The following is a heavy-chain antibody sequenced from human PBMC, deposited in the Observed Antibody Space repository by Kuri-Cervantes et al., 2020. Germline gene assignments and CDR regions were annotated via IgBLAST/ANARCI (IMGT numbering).Heavy chain of an antibody. CDR1: GGTFSSYA. CDR2: IIPIFGTA. J-gene: IGHJ6*02. CDR3: ARDRSYYFGMDV. Sequence: SVKVSCKASGGTFSSYAISWVRQAPGQGLEWMGGIIPIFGTANYAQKFQGRVTITADESTNTAYMELRSLRSDDTAVYYCARDRSYYFGMDVWGQGTTVTVSS. V-gene: IGHV1-69*13.